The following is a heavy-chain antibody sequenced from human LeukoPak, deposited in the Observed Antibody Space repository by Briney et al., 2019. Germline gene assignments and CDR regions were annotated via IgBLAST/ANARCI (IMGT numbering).Heavy chain of an antibody. J-gene: IGHJ4*02. V-gene: IGHV1-69*13. CDR3: ARGYRASWLCFEF. D-gene: IGHD3-9*01. CDR2: ITPIFGTA. CDR1: GGALNSYA. Sequence: ASVKGSCKGFGGALNSYAVSWGGPAPGHGAGWVGVITPIFGTATYAQKFEGRVTITADESTNTAYLELSTLRSEDTAVYYCARGYRASWLCFEFWGQGTLVTVSS.